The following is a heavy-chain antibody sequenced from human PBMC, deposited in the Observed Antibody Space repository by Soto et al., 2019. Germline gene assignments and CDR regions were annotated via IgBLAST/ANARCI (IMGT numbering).Heavy chain of an antibody. CDR1: GFSVTANY. J-gene: IGHJ4*02. D-gene: IGHD5-12*01. Sequence: EVQVVESGGGLIQPGGSLRLSCEVSGFSVTANYMSWVRQAPEKGLEWVSVIYSGGSTYYVDSVKGRFSISRDISTNTLYLQMNSLIAEDTAVYYCHGYGYWGQGTLVTVSS. V-gene: IGHV3-53*01. CDR2: IYSGGST. CDR3: HGYGY.